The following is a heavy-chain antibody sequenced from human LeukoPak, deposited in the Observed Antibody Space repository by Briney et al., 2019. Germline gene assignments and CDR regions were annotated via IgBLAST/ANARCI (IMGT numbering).Heavy chain of an antibody. J-gene: IGHJ4*02. V-gene: IGHV4-61*02. Sequence: SQTLSLTCTVSGGSISSGRYYWSWIRQPAGKGLEWIGRIYTSGSTQYNPSLKSRVTISLDTSKNQFPLKLSSVTAADTAVYYCARADDYGLYFDYWGQGTLVTVSS. CDR3: ARADDYGLYFDY. CDR1: GGSISSGRYY. CDR2: IYTSGST. D-gene: IGHD4-17*01.